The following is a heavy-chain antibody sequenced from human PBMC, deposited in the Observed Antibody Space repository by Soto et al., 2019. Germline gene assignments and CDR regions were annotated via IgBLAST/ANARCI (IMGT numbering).Heavy chain of an antibody. Sequence: QVQLQESGPRRVKPSETLSLSCTVSGDSVSSYYWSWIRQSPGKGLEWIGYVYYSGDTDYNPSLNSRSTISIDTSKNQFSLKLSSVTAADTDIYYCATSIVPSTHFDFWGQGVLVTVSS. CDR1: GDSVSSYY. J-gene: IGHJ4*02. CDR2: VYYSGDT. CDR3: ATSIVPSTHFDF. D-gene: IGHD1-26*01. V-gene: IGHV4-59*02.